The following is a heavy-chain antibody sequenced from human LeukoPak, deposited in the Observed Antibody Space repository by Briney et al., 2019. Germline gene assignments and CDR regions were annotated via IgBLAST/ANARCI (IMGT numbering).Heavy chain of an antibody. CDR2: IPYSGST. Sequence: SETLSLTCTVSGAPISSYYWSCIRQPPGKGLEWIGHIPYSGSTNYNPSLKSRVTISIDTSKNQFSLKVRSVTAADTAVYYCARVRSGSIDSWGQGTLVTVSS. CDR3: ARVRSGSIDS. CDR1: GAPISSYY. V-gene: IGHV4-59*01. J-gene: IGHJ5*01. D-gene: IGHD6-19*01.